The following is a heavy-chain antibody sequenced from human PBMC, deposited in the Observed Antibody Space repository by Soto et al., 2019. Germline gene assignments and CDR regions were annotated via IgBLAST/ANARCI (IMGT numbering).Heavy chain of an antibody. Sequence: QVQLVQSGAEVKKPGASLKVSCKASGYTFSNFGVSWVRQAPGQGLEWIGWINPDNGDTNYGQKFQGRATMTTDTCTNTAYMEVRGLRSDDTAVYYCARGVRVSAYLDYYMDVWGEGTMVTVSS. D-gene: IGHD3-10*02. CDR1: GYTFSNFG. J-gene: IGHJ6*03. CDR2: INPDNGDT. V-gene: IGHV1-18*01. CDR3: ARGVRVSAYLDYYMDV.